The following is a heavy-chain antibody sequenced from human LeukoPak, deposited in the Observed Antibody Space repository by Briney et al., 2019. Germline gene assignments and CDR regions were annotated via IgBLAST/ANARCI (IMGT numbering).Heavy chain of an antibody. CDR3: ARGSVTTILGYFDY. D-gene: IGHD4-17*01. CDR2: IIPIFGTA. Sequence: GASVKVSCKASGGTFSSYAISWVRQAPGQGLEWMGGIIPIFGTANYAQKFQGRVTITADKSTSTAYMELSSLRSEDTAVYYCARGSVTTILGYFDYWGQGTLVTVSS. J-gene: IGHJ4*02. CDR1: GGTFSSYA. V-gene: IGHV1-69*06.